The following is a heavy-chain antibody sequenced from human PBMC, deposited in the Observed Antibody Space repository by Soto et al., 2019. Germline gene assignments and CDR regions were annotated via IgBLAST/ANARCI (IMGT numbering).Heavy chain of an antibody. D-gene: IGHD6-19*01. J-gene: IGHJ5*02. CDR1: GGTFSSYA. CDR3: ARDPRYSSGLGFDP. Sequence: SVKVSCKASGGTFSSYAISCVRQAPGQGLEWMGGIIPIFGTANYAQKFQGRVTITADESTSTAYMELSSLRSEDTAVYYCARDPRYSSGLGFDPWGQGTLVTVSS. CDR2: IIPIFGTA. V-gene: IGHV1-69*13.